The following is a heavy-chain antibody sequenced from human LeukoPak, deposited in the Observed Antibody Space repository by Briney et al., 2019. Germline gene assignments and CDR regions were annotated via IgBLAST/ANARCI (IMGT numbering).Heavy chain of an antibody. Sequence: SETLSLTCTVSGGSISSSSYYWGWIRQPPGKGLEWIGSIYYSGSTYYNPSLKSRVTISVDTSKNQFFLKLSSVTAADTAVYYCARPRTSSSEGNWFDPWGQGTLVTVSS. D-gene: IGHD6-13*01. V-gene: IGHV4-39*01. CDR2: IYYSGST. J-gene: IGHJ5*02. CDR3: ARPRTSSSEGNWFDP. CDR1: GGSISSSSYY.